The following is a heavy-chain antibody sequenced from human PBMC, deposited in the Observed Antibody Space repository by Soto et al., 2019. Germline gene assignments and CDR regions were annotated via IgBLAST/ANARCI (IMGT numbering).Heavy chain of an antibody. J-gene: IGHJ4*02. V-gene: IGHV3-30-3*01. Sequence: PGGSLRLSCAASGFTFSSYAMHWVRQAPGKGLEWVAVISYDGSNKYYADSVKGRFTISRDNAKNSLYLEMNSRRAEDTAVYYCARESEDLTSNFDYWGQGTLVTVSS. CDR1: GFTFSSYA. CDR3: ARESEDLTSNFDY. CDR2: ISYDGSNK.